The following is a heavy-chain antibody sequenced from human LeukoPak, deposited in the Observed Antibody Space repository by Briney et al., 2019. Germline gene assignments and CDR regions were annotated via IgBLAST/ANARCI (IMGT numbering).Heavy chain of an antibody. CDR1: GFTFSSYG. J-gene: IGHJ4*02. V-gene: IGHV3-30*02. CDR2: LRYDGSNK. CDR3: ARRGYRGYDEFDY. D-gene: IGHD5-12*01. Sequence: GGSLRLSCAASGFTFSSYGMHWVRQAPGKGLEWVAFLRYDGSNKYYEDSVTGRFTISRDNSKYTLYLRINSLRAEDTAVYYCARRGYRGYDEFDYWGQGTLVTVSS.